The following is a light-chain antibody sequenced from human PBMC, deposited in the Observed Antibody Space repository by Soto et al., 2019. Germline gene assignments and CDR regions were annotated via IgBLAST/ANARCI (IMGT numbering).Light chain of an antibody. J-gene: IGKJ4*01. CDR3: QHYNGWPLT. CDR1: KSVSSN. CDR2: VAS. Sequence: EIVMTQSPATLSVSPGERATLACRASKSVSSNLAWYQQKPGQTPKLLIYVASTRATGIPARFSGSGSGTEFTLSISSLQSEDFAVYYCQHYNGWPLTFGGGTKVEF. V-gene: IGKV3-15*01.